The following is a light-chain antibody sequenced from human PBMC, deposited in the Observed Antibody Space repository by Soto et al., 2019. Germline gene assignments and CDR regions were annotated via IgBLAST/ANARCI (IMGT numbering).Light chain of an antibody. Sequence: DIQMTQSPATLSSSAGDRVTLTCRASQSISNYLNWYQHKPGKAPKLLIFASSSLQSGVPSRFSGSGSGTDCTLTSSRLQPEDFASYCWQQSYSTPLTFGGGTKVEI. CDR2: ASS. J-gene: IGKJ4*01. CDR1: QSISNY. V-gene: IGKV1-39*01. CDR3: QQSYSTPLT.